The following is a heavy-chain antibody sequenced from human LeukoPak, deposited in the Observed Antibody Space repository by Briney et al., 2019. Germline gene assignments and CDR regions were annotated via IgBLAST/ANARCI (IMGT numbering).Heavy chain of an antibody. CDR2: INHSGST. V-gene: IGHV4-34*01. CDR1: GGSFSGYY. Sequence: SETLSLTCAVYGGSFSGYYWSWIRQPPGKGLEWIGEINHSGSTNYNPSLKSRVTISVDTSKNQFSLRLNSVTAADTAVYYCARHQHSGRKHYYGMDVWGQGTTVTVSS. D-gene: IGHD1-26*01. CDR3: ARHQHSGRKHYYGMDV. J-gene: IGHJ6*02.